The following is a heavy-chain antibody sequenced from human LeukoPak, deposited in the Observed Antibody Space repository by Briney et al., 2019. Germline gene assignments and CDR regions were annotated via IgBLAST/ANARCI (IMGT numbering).Heavy chain of an antibody. Sequence: GGSLRLSCVASGFTFSTYAMSWVRQAPGKGLEWVSSITGSGGSTYNTDSVKGRFTISRDNSKNTLYLQMYSLRAEDTAVYFCAKRDSKIYAMNSYYFDYWGQGTLVTVSS. CDR3: AKRDSKIYAMNSYYFDY. V-gene: IGHV3-23*01. CDR1: GFTFSTYA. J-gene: IGHJ4*02. CDR2: ITGSGGST. D-gene: IGHD2-8*01.